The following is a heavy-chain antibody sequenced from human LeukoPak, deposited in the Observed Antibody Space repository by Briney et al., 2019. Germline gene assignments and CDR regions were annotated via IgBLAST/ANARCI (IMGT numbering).Heavy chain of an antibody. CDR1: GFTFSDYY. CDR2: ISSSSSYI. J-gene: IGHJ4*02. Sequence: GGPLRLSWAASGFTFSDYYMSWIRQAPGKGLEWVSSISSSSSYIYYADSVKGRFTISRDNAKNSLYLQMNSLRAEDTAVYYCAATIAVAGQFDYWGQGTLVTVSS. CDR3: AATIAVAGQFDY. V-gene: IGHV3-11*06. D-gene: IGHD6-19*01.